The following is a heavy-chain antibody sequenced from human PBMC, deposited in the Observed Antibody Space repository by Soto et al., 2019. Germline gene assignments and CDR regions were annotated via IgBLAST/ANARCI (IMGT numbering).Heavy chain of an antibody. D-gene: IGHD3-3*01. CDR2: INSDGSST. V-gene: IGHV3-74*01. Sequence: GESLKISCAASGFTFSSYWMHWVRQAPGKGLVWVSRINSDGSSTSYADSVKGRFTISRDNAKNTLYLQMNSLRAEDTAVYYCAGGRTSYYDFWSGYPTYGMDVWGQGTTVTVSS. J-gene: IGHJ6*02. CDR1: GFTFSSYW. CDR3: AGGRTSYYDFWSGYPTYGMDV.